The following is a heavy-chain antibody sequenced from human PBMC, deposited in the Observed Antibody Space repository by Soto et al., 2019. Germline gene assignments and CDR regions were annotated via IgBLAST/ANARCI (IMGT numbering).Heavy chain of an antibody. CDR1: DDSISDSRYY. V-gene: IGHV4-39*01. D-gene: IGHD4-17*01. CDR3: VRQVYGDYLGGNWFDP. CDR2: ISHDGHA. J-gene: IGHJ5*02. Sequence: SETLSLTCSVLDDSISDSRYYWGWIRQSPXKGLEWIGSISHDGHAYYNPPLKSRVTLFADTSRNQFSLKMKSVTVADTALYFCVRQVYGDYLGGNWFDPWGQGAPVTVSS.